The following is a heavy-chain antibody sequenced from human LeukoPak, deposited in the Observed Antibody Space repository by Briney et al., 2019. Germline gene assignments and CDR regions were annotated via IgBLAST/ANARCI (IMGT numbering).Heavy chain of an antibody. Sequence: GGSLRLSCAASGFTFSSYNMNWVRQAPGKGLEWVSSISGSSSYIYYADSVKGRFAISRDNAKNSLYLQMNSLRAEDTAVYYCARDHHRRLYDSQARDTFDIWGQGTMVTVSS. CDR1: GFTFSSYN. J-gene: IGHJ3*02. CDR2: ISGSSSYI. CDR3: ARDHHRRLYDSQARDTFDI. V-gene: IGHV3-21*01. D-gene: IGHD3-22*01.